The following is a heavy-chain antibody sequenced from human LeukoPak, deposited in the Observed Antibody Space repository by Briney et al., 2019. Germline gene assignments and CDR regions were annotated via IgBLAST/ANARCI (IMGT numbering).Heavy chain of an antibody. V-gene: IGHV1-2*02. D-gene: IGHD5-18*01. CDR3: AREDTRGSSAFDI. CDR1: GYPFTHYY. Sequence: ASVKVSCKASGYPFTHYYMHWVRQAPGQGLEWMGWINPNSGDTNYAQNFQGRVTMTRDTSISTAYMDLSRLRSDDTAVYYCAREDTRGSSAFDIWGQGTMVTVSS. J-gene: IGHJ3*02. CDR2: INPNSGDT.